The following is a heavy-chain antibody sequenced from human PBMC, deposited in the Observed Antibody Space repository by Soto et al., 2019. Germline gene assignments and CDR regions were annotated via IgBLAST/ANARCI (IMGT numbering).Heavy chain of an antibody. CDR3: ARSGAYGVTTTY. CDR1: GYPFTSYY. J-gene: IGHJ4*02. D-gene: IGHD4-17*01. V-gene: IGHV1-2*02. CDR2: NNPNSGGT. Sequence: SVKVAWKSPGYPFTSYYMHLVRQAPGQGLEWMGWNNPNSGGTNYAQKFQGRVTMTRDTSISTDYMELSRLRSDDTAVYYCARSGAYGVTTTYWGQGTLVTVSS.